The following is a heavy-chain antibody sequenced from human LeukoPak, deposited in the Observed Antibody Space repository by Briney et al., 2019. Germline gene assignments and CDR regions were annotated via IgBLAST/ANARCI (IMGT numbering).Heavy chain of an antibody. D-gene: IGHD2/OR15-2a*01. CDR1: GFSFSSYS. CDR3: APHHELLYDAFDM. J-gene: IGHJ3*02. CDR2: ISSSGSRK. Sequence: GGSLRLSCAASGFSFSSYSMNWVRQAPGKGLEWVSTISSSGSRKHYADSVKGRLTISRDNSENTLFLQMNSLRAADTAVYYCAPHHELLYDAFDMRGQGTMVTVSS. V-gene: IGHV3-23*01.